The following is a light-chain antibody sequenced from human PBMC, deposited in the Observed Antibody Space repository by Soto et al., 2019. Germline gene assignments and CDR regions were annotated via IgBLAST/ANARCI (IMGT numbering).Light chain of an antibody. Sequence: DIQMTQSPSSLSASVGDRVTITCRASQTISSSLNWYQQRPGKAPNLLIYASSILQSGVPPRFSGGGSGTDFTLTISSLQPEDFATYYCQQTYTTPITFGQGTRLDIK. CDR1: QTISSS. J-gene: IGKJ5*01. CDR3: QQTYTTPIT. V-gene: IGKV1-39*01. CDR2: ASS.